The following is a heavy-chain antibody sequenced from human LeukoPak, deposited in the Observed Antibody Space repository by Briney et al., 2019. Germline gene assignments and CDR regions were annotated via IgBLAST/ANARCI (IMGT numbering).Heavy chain of an antibody. CDR2: ISAYNGNT. D-gene: IGHD3-22*01. V-gene: IGHV1-18*01. Sequence: ASVKVSCKASGYTFTSYGISWVRQAPGQGLEWMGWISAYNGNTNYAQKLQGRVTMTTDTSTSTAYVELRSLRSDDTAVYYCARDSAREDYYDSSGLDYWGQGTLVTVSS. CDR1: GYTFTSYG. J-gene: IGHJ4*02. CDR3: ARDSAREDYYDSSGLDY.